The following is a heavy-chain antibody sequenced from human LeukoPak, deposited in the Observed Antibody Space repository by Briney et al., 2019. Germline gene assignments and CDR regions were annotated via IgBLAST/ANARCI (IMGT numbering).Heavy chain of an antibody. CDR2: IYYSGST. Sequence: SETLSLTCTVSGGSISSYYWSWIRQPPGKGLEWIGYIYYSGSTNYNPSLKSRVTISVDTSKNQFSLKLSSVTAADAAVYYCARDLGYSGFDWAPWGQGTQVTVSS. CDR3: ARDLGYSGFDWAP. V-gene: IGHV4-59*12. J-gene: IGHJ5*02. CDR1: GGSISSYY. D-gene: IGHD5-12*01.